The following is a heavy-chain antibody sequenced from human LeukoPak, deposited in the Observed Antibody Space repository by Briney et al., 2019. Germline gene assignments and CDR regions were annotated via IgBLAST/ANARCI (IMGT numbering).Heavy chain of an antibody. CDR1: GGSFSGYY. CDR3: AGILSSTSSVDY. V-gene: IGHV4-34*01. Sequence: SETLSLTCAVYGGSFSGYYWSWIRQPPGKGLEWIWEINHSGSTNYNPSLKSRVTISVDTSKNQFSLKLSSVTAADTAVYYCAGILSSTSSVDYWGQGTLVTVSS. J-gene: IGHJ4*02. CDR2: INHSGST. D-gene: IGHD2-2*01.